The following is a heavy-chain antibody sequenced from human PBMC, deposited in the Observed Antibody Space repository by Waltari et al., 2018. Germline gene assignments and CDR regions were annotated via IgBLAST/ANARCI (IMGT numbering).Heavy chain of an antibody. CDR1: GGSFGGSY. V-gene: IGHV4-34*01. CDR3: ASLVGATRNDAFDI. J-gene: IGHJ3*02. CDR2: INHSGST. Sequence: QVQLQQWGAGLLKPSETLYLPCAVHGGSFGGSYWSWIRQPPGKGLEWIGEINHSGSTNYNPSLKSRVTISVDTSKNQFSLKLSSVTAADTAVYYCASLVGATRNDAFDIWGQGTMVTVSS. D-gene: IGHD1-26*01.